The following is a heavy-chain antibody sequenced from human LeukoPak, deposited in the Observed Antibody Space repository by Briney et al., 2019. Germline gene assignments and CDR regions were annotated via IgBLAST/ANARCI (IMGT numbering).Heavy chain of an antibody. CDR1: GGPLMGHY. CDR2: IHHDGRT. D-gene: IGHD4-17*01. V-gene: IGHV4-34*01. J-gene: IGHJ3*01. Sequence: SETLSLTCTVYGGPLMGHYWSWIRQSPGKGLEWIGDIHHDGRTKYSPSLRSRVTIVIDTAKDESSLRLTRVPAADTAMYFCAREPEAQDHGDTVAAYDLWGQGTMAIVSS. CDR3: AREPEAQDHGDTVAAYDL.